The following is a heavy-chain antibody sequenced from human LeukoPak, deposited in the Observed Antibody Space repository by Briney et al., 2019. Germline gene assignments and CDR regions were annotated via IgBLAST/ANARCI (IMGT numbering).Heavy chain of an antibody. J-gene: IGHJ3*02. D-gene: IGHD6-6*01. CDR1: GYTFTAHY. CDR3: ARAAMLVSWAFDI. V-gene: IGHV1-2*02. Sequence: ASVKVSCRASGYTFTAHYIHWVRQAPGQGLEWMGWINPNSGGTNYAQKFQGRVTMTRDTSISTAYMELSRLRSDDTAVYYCARAAMLVSWAFDIWGQGTMVTVSS. CDR2: INPNSGGT.